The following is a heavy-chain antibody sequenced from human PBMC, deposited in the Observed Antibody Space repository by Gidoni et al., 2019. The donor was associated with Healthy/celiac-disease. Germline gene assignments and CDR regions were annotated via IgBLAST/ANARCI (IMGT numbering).Heavy chain of an antibody. CDR1: GFTFSSYA. CDR2: ISGSGGST. V-gene: IGHV3-23*01. D-gene: IGHD2-2*01. J-gene: IGHJ4*02. CDR3: AKVGVVPAAMQRYFDY. Sequence: EVHLLESGGGLVQLGGSLRLSCAASGFTFSSYAMSWVRQAPGKGLEWVAAISGSGGSTYYAESVKGRFTISRDNSKKKLYLQMKSLRDEDKAGYYCAKVGVVPAAMQRYFDYWGQGTLVTVSS.